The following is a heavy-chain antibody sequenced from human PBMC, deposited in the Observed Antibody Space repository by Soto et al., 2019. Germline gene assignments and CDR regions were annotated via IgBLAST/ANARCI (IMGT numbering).Heavy chain of an antibody. Sequence: GESLKISCQASGYSFGNYWIGWVRQMPGKGLEWMATINPGDSESRYSPSFQGQVTISADKSINTAYLQWSSLKASDTAMYYCARPSNNYVAYWGQGTLVTVSS. V-gene: IGHV5-51*01. CDR2: INPGDSES. J-gene: IGHJ4*02. CDR3: ARPSNNYVAY. CDR1: GYSFGNYW.